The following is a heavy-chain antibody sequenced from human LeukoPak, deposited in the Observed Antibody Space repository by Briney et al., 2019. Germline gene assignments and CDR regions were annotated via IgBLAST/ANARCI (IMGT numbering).Heavy chain of an antibody. D-gene: IGHD3-10*01. V-gene: IGHV3-48*04. CDR2: ISRSSSTI. J-gene: IGHJ4*02. CDR1: GFTFSTYS. Sequence: QAGGSLRLSCAASGFTFSTYSMNWVRQAPGKGLEWVSYISRSSSTIYYADSVKGRFTISRDNAKNSGYLQMNSLKIEDTAVYYCLREGRENSESFYIRGDYWGQGTLVTVSS. CDR3: LREGRENSESFYIRGDY.